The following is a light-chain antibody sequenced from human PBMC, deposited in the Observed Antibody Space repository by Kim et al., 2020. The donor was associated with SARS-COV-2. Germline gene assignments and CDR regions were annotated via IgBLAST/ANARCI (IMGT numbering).Light chain of an antibody. Sequence: GQPVTISCTGTSSDVGSYNRVSWYQQPPGTAPKLMIYEVSTRPSGVPDRFSGSKSGNTASLTISGLQAEDEADYYCSSYTSSSTLVFGGGTQLTVL. CDR1: SSDVGSYNR. J-gene: IGLJ2*01. CDR2: EVS. CDR3: SSYTSSSTLV. V-gene: IGLV2-18*02.